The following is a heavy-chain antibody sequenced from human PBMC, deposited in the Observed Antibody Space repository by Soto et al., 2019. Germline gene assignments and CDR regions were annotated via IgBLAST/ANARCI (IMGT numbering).Heavy chain of an antibody. J-gene: IGHJ4*02. D-gene: IGHD1-26*01. CDR1: GFTFSNYG. Sequence: GGSLRLSCVGSGFTFSNYGMHWVRQPPGKGLEWVALISDDGDKRYYADSVRGRLIISRDNSKDTLYLQMNSLGPDDTAVYFCAKARVRIVGANSFDYWGQVPPFTVSS. CDR2: ISDDGDKR. CDR3: AKARVRIVGANSFDY. V-gene: IGHV3-30*18.